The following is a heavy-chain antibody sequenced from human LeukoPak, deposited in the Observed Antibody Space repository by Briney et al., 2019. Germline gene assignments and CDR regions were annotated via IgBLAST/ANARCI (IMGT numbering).Heavy chain of an antibody. V-gene: IGHV3-21*06. J-gene: IGHJ3*01. CDR1: GFTFKSYS. Sequence: PGGSLRLSCRVSGFTFKSYSMNWVRQAPGKGLEGFTSIVGSGSEMFYADSLKGRFTISRDNSEISLYLQMNSLRVEDTAVYYCAKVQSDIVGAVFFAFDVWGQGTMVSVSS. CDR3: AKVQSDIVGAVFFAFDV. D-gene: IGHD1-26*01. CDR2: IVGSGSEM.